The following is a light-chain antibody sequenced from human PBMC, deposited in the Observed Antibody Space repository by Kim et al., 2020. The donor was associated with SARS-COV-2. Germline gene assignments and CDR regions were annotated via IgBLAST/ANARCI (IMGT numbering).Light chain of an antibody. Sequence: VTISCTGTSSDGGGYNYVSWYQQHPGKAPKLMIYDVSKRPSGVPDRFSGSKSGNTASLTISGLQAEDEADYYCCSYAGSYTSYVVFGGGTQLTVL. CDR3: CSYAGSYTSYVV. CDR1: SSDGGGYNY. CDR2: DVS. J-gene: IGLJ2*01. V-gene: IGLV2-11*01.